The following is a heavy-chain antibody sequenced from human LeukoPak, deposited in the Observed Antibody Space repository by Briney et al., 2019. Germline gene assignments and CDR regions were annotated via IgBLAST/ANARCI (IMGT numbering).Heavy chain of an antibody. J-gene: IGHJ4*02. CDR2: LIPIFNKT. D-gene: IGHD1-26*01. CDR3: ARVSVGSYFDF. CDR1: GGTSRNYA. Sequence: GASVKVSCKASGGTSRNYAINWVRQAPGQGLEWMGGLIPIFNKTYYAQKFQGRVTVTADESSSTAYMDLSSLRSEDTAVYYCARVSVGSYFDFWGQGTLVTVSS. V-gene: IGHV1-69*13.